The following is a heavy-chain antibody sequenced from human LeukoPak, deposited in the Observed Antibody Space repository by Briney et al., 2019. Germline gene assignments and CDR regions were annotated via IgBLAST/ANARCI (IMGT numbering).Heavy chain of an antibody. D-gene: IGHD6-6*01. V-gene: IGHV3-66*02. Sequence: GGSLRLSCAASGFTVSSNYMSWVRQAPGKGLEWVSVIYSGGSTCYADSVKGRFTISRDNSKNTLYLQMNSLRAEDMAVYYCARDPDSSSSYSYWGQGTLVTVSS. CDR1: GFTVSSNY. J-gene: IGHJ4*02. CDR3: ARDPDSSSSYSY. CDR2: IYSGGST.